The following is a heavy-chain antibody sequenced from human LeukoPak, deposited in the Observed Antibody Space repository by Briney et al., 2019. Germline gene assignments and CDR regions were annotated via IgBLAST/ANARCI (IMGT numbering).Heavy chain of an antibody. CDR2: INPNSGDT. J-gene: IGHJ4*02. V-gene: IGHV1-2*04. CDR1: GYTFTGYY. CDR3: ARGGPGRSFDY. Sequence: GASVKVSCKASGYTFTGYYMHWVRQAPGQGLEWMGWINPNSGDTDYAQKFQGWVTMARDTSISTAYMELSRLKPDDTAVYYCARGGPGRSFDYWGQGTLVTVSS.